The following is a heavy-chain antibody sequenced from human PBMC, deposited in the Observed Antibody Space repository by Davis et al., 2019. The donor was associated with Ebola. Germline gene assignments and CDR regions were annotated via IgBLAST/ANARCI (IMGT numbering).Heavy chain of an antibody. Sequence: AASVKVSCKASGYTFTNYGVSWVRQAPGQGLEWMGGIIPIFGTANYAQKFQGRVTITADESTSTAYMELNSLGYDDTAVYFCARAGYGSDLPDTYFYYYGMDVWGKGTTVAVSS. J-gene: IGHJ6*04. CDR2: IIPIFGTA. V-gene: IGHV1-69*13. CDR1: GYTFTNYG. D-gene: IGHD1-26*01. CDR3: ARAGYGSDLPDTYFYYYGMDV.